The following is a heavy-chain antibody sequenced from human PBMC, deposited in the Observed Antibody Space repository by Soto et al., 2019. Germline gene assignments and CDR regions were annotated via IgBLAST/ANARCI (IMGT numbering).Heavy chain of an antibody. CDR2: VFYSGST. CDR1: GGSISSGGYY. CDR3: ARDLGSSLDY. J-gene: IGHJ4*02. D-gene: IGHD6-13*01. Sequence: TLSLTCTVSGGSISSGGYYWTWIRQHPGKGLEWIGSVFYSGSTYYNPSLKSRLTMSLDTSKNQFSLKLTSVTAADTAVYYCARDLGSSLDYWGQGTLVTVSS. V-gene: IGHV4-31*03.